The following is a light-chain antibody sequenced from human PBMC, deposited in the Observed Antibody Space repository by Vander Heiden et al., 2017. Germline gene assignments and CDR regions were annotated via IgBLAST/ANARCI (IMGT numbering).Light chain of an antibody. CDR1: QGISSY. J-gene: IGKJ4*01. CDR3: QQLNSYPLT. Sequence: IELTQSTSSLSASVGDRVTITCRASQGISSYLAWYQQKPGRAPKLLIYAASTLQSGVPSRFSGSGSGTAFTLTISSLQPEDFATYYCQQLNSYPLTFGGGTKVEIK. V-gene: IGKV1-9*01. CDR2: AAS.